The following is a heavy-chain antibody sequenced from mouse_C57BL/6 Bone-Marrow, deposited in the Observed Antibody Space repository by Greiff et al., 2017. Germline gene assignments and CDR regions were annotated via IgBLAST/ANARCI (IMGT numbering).Heavy chain of an antibody. Sequence: QVQLQQSGAELVRPGTSVKMSCKASGYTFTNYWLGWAKQRPGHGLEWIGDIYPGGGYTNYNEKFKGKATLTADKSSSTAYMQCSSLTSEDSAIYYCARRDGAWFAYWGQGTLVTVSA. CDR1: GYTFTNYW. CDR2: IYPGGGYT. V-gene: IGHV1-63*01. J-gene: IGHJ3*01. CDR3: ARRDGAWFAY. D-gene: IGHD3-3*01.